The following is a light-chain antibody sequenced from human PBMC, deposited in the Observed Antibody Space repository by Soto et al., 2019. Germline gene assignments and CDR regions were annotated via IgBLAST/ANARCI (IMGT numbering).Light chain of an antibody. CDR1: QDISNS. CDR3: QQYKTYPIT. V-gene: IGKV1-16*02. CDR2: AAI. Sequence: DIQMTQSPSSLSASVGDRVTITCRASQDISNSLAWFQQKPGKAPQRLIYAAISLQSGVSSKFSGSGSGTDFTLTISGLQPEDCATYYCQQYKTYPITFGQGTRLEIK. J-gene: IGKJ5*01.